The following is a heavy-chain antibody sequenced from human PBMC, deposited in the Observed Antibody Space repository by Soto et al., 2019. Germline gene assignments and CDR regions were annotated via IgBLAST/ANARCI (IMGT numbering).Heavy chain of an antibody. D-gene: IGHD2-15*01. CDR1: GYSFTSYW. Sequence: PGESLKVSCKGSGYSFTSYWIGWGRQMPWKGLEWMGIIWPGDSDTTYSPSFQGQVTISADKSISTAYLQWSSLKASDTATYYCAREANTSGGTCYVDYWGQGTLVTVSS. CDR2: IWPGDSDT. J-gene: IGHJ4*02. CDR3: AREANTSGGTCYVDY. V-gene: IGHV5-51*01.